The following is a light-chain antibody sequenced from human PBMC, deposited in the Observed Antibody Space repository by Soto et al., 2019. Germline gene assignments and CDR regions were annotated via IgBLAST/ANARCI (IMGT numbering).Light chain of an antibody. CDR1: QSVSSN. V-gene: IGKV3D-15*01. CDR2: GVS. CDR3: QQYDNWPLT. Sequence: EIVMTQSPATLSVSPGERATLSCRASQSVSSNLGWYQQKPGQSPRLLIYGVSTRATGIPVRFSGSGSGTEFTLTISSLQSEDFEIYYCQQYDNWPLTFGGGTKVDIK. J-gene: IGKJ4*01.